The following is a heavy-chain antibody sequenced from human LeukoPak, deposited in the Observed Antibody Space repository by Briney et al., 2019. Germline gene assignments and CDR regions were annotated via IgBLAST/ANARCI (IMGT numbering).Heavy chain of an antibody. CDR2: VNDSGTP. Sequence: SETLSLTCAVYGGSMIGYHWTWVRQPPGQGLEWIGEVNDSGTPYYNSSLKSRLTISLDTSKNQFSLKLSSVTAADTALYYCARGRFRFIMGVGDHYYIDVWGEGTTVTVSS. V-gene: IGHV4-34*01. J-gene: IGHJ6*03. CDR1: GGSMIGYH. D-gene: IGHD2-21*02. CDR3: ARGRFRFIMGVGDHYYIDV.